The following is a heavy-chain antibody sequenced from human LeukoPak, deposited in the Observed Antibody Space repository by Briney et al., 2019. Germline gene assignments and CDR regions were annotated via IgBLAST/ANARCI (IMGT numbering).Heavy chain of an antibody. D-gene: IGHD3-22*01. CDR1: GFTLDDYA. CDR2: ISWNSVNI. V-gene: IGHV3-9*03. CDR3: AKGTMIVVPVGDYFDY. J-gene: IGHJ4*02. Sequence: PGGSLRLSCAASGFTLDDYAMHWVRQAPGKGLEWVSGISWNSVNIGYADSVKGRFTISRDNAKNSLYLQMNSLGAEDMALYYCAKGTMIVVPVGDYFDYWGQETLFTVSS.